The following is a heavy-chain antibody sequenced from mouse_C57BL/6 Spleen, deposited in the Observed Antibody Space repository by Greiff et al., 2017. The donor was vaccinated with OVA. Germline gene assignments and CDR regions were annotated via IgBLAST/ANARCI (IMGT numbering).Heavy chain of an antibody. J-gene: IGHJ1*03. CDR3: AMSYDGTSNWYFDV. Sequence: VMLVESGGGLVKPGGSLKLSCAASGFTFSDYGMHWVRQAPEKGLEWVAYISSGSSTIYYADTVKGRFTISRDNAKNTLFLQMTSLRSEDTAMYYCAMSYDGTSNWYFDVWGTGTTVTVSS. V-gene: IGHV5-17*01. D-gene: IGHD2-3*01. CDR1: GFTFSDYG. CDR2: ISSGSSTI.